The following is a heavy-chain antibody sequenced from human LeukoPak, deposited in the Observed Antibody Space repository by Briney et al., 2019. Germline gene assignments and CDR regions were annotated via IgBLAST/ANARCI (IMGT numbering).Heavy chain of an antibody. Sequence: GASVKVSCKASGYTFTGYYMHWVRQAPGQGLEWMGWINPNSSGTNYAQKFQGRVTMTRDTSISTAYMELSRLRSDDTAVYYCARDWYDSSGYSQSDYWGQGTLVTVSS. CDR1: GYTFTGYY. CDR2: INPNSSGT. CDR3: ARDWYDSSGYSQSDY. D-gene: IGHD3-22*01. V-gene: IGHV1-2*02. J-gene: IGHJ4*02.